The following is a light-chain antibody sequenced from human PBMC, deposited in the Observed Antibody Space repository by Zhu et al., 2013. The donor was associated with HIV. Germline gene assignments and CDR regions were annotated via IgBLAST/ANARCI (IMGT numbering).Light chain of an antibody. Sequence: DIQMTQSPSTLSASVGDRVTITCRASQTISSWLAWYQQKPGKAPKLLIYAASTLQDGVPSRFAGRGSGTEFTLTITGLQPEDFATYYCHHVNDNPAFGPGTTVDFK. CDR2: AAS. V-gene: IGKV1-5*01. CDR3: HHVNDNPA. CDR1: QTISSW. J-gene: IGKJ3*01.